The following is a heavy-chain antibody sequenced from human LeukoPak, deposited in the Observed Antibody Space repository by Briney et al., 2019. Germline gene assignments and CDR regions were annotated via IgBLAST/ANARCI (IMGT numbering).Heavy chain of an antibody. CDR2: INGDGSNS. J-gene: IGHJ4*02. Sequence: GGSLRLSCVASGFTFTTYWMHWVRQAPGKGLVWVSRINGDGSNSNYADSVKGRFTISRDNARNTLYLQMNGLRHADTALYYCARTSPTSHFDFWGRGTLVTVSS. D-gene: IGHD3-16*01. V-gene: IGHV3-74*01. CDR1: GFTFTTYW. CDR3: ARTSPTSHFDF.